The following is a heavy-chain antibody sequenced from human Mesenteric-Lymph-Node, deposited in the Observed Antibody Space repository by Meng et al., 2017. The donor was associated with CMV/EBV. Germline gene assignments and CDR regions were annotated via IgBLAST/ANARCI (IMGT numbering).Heavy chain of an antibody. V-gene: IGHV3-48*04. CDR3: ARELPASWEPFDY. D-gene: IGHD1-26*01. J-gene: IGHJ4*02. CDR2: INPGGTTI. Sequence: GGSLRLSCAASGFTFSSYGMHWVRQAPGKGLEWLSHINPGGTTIYYADSVKGRFTISRDDAKSSLYLQMSSLRADDTAVYYCARELPASWEPFDYWGQGTLVTVSS. CDR1: GFTFSSYG.